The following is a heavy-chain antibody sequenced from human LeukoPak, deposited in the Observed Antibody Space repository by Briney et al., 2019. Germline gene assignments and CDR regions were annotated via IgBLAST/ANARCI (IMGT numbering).Heavy chain of an antibody. CDR1: GGSFSGYY. J-gene: IGHJ6*03. CDR3: AGTNTGGCWGRVHYYMDV. V-gene: IGHV4-34*01. D-gene: IGHD2-15*01. CDR2: IYHSGST. Sequence: SGTLSLTCAVYGGSFSGYYWSWLRQPRGKGLDWVGVIYHSGSTNYNPSLKSRVTISVDTSKNQFSLTLNAVTAADTACYYFAGTNTGGCWGRVHYYMDVWGKGTTVTVS.